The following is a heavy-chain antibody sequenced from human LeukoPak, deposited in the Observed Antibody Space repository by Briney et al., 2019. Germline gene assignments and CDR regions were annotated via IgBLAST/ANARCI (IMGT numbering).Heavy chain of an antibody. CDR3: ASKSTDHGELRFDY. Sequence: SETLSLTCAVSGGSISSNNWWGWVRQPPGKGLEWIGEIYHSGSPNYNPSLKSRVTISVDKSRNHFSLNLSSVTAADTGVYYCASKSTDHGELRFDYWGQGTLVTVSS. CDR2: IYHSGSP. V-gene: IGHV4-4*02. CDR1: GGSISSNNW. J-gene: IGHJ4*02. D-gene: IGHD4-17*01.